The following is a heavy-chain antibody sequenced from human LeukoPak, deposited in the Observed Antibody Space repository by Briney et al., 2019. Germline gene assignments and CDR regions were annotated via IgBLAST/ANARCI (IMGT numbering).Heavy chain of an antibody. D-gene: IGHD5-24*01. CDR1: GYSFTSHY. CDR3: AREMATSYELDY. CDR2: INPNTGGS. V-gene: IGHV1-2*06. J-gene: IGHJ4*02. Sequence: ASVKVSCKASGYSFTSHYMHWVRQAPGQGLEWMGRINPNTGGSNYAQKFQGRVTMTRDTSISTVYMELSRLTSDDTAVYYCAREMATSYELDYWGQGILVTVSS.